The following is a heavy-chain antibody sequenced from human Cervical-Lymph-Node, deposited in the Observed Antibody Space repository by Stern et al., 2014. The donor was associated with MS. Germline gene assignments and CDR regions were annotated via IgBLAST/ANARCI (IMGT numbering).Heavy chain of an antibody. CDR3: ARGLLGSENAFDI. Sequence: QVQLMPSGAEVKTPGASVKVSCKASGYTFTSSCISFVRQAPGQWLEWMGWISDYNGNTNYAQKLQGRVTMTTDTSTSTAYMELRSLRSDDTAVYYCARGLLGSENAFDIWGQGTMVTVSS. D-gene: IGHD2-15*01. CDR2: ISDYNGNT. CDR1: GYTFTSSC. V-gene: IGHV1-18*01. J-gene: IGHJ3*02.